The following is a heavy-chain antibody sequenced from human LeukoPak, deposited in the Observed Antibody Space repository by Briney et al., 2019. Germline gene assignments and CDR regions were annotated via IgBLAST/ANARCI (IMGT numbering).Heavy chain of an antibody. Sequence: GGSLRLSCAASGFTFSNAWMSWVRQAPGKGLEWVGRIKSETDGGTTDYAAPVKGRFTISRDDSKNTLYLQMNSLKTEDTAVYYCTTDRWDYDYVWGSYRHYYSDYWGQGTLVTVSS. CDR2: IKSETDGGTT. CDR3: TTDRWDYDYVWGSYRHYYSDY. V-gene: IGHV3-15*01. D-gene: IGHD3-16*02. CDR1: GFTFSNAW. J-gene: IGHJ4*02.